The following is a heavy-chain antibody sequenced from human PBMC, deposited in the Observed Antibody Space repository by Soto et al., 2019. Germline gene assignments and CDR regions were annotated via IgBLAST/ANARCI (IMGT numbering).Heavy chain of an antibody. Sequence: ASVKVSCKASGYTFTSYAMHWVRQAPGQRLEWMGWINAGNGNTKYSQKFQGRVTITRDTSASTAYMELSSLRSEDTAVYYCARGEGSSSYYYGMDVWGQGTTVTVSS. V-gene: IGHV1-3*01. CDR3: ARGEGSSSYYYGMDV. J-gene: IGHJ6*02. D-gene: IGHD6-13*01. CDR2: INAGNGNT. CDR1: GYTFTSYA.